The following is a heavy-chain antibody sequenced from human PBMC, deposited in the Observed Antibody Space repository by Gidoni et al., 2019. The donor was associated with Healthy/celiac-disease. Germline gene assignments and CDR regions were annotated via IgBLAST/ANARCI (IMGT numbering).Heavy chain of an antibody. CDR2: IWYDGSNK. V-gene: IGHV3-33*01. D-gene: IGHD1-26*01. Sequence: QVQLVESGGGVVQPGRSLRLSCAASGFTFSSYGMHWVRQAPGKGLEWVAVIWYDGSNKYYADSVKGRFTISRDNSKNTLYLQMNSLRAEDTAVYYCAREAWELPQILWYYFDYWGQGTLVTVSS. J-gene: IGHJ4*02. CDR3: AREAWELPQILWYYFDY. CDR1: GFTFSSYG.